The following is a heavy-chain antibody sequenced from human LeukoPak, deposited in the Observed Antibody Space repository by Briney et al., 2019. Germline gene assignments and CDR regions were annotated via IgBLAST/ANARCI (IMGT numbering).Heavy chain of an antibody. J-gene: IGHJ6*03. Sequence: SETLSLTCNVSGGSISSGGYYWSWIRQHPGKGLEWYGYIYYSGSTYYNPSLKSRVTISVDTSKNQFSLKLSSVTAADTAVYYCAREPYYYDSSRYYYYYYMDVWGKGTTVTVSS. D-gene: IGHD3-22*01. CDR1: GGSISSGGYY. CDR2: IYYSGST. CDR3: AREPYYYDSSRYYYYYYMDV. V-gene: IGHV4-31*03.